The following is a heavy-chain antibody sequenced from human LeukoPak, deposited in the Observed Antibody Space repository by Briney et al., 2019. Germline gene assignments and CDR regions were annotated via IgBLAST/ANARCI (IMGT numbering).Heavy chain of an antibody. CDR1: GGSISSYY. CDR2: IYYSGST. CDR3: ARHLHDSSGYNNWFDP. Sequence: PSETLSLTCTVSGGSISSYYWSWIRQPPGKGLEWIGYIYYSGSTNYSPSLKSRVTISVDTSKNQFSLKLSSVTAADTAVYYCARHLHDSSGYNNWFDPWGQGTLVTVSS. D-gene: IGHD3-22*01. J-gene: IGHJ5*02. V-gene: IGHV4-59*08.